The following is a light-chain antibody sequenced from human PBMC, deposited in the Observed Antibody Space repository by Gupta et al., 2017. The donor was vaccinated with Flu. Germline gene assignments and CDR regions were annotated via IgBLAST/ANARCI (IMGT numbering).Light chain of an antibody. V-gene: IGKV3-15*01. CDR1: QSVSTN. J-gene: IGKJ2*03. Sequence: EIVMTQSPPTLSVSPGERATLSCRASQSVSTNLAWYQQKPGQPPRLLIYGASTRATGIPARFSGSGSGAEFTLTISSRQSEDFVVYYCQQYDNWPAHSFGQGTKLEIK. CDR3: QQYDNWPAHS. CDR2: GAS.